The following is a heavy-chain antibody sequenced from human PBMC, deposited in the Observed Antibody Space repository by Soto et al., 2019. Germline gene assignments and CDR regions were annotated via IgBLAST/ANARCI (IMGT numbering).Heavy chain of an antibody. J-gene: IGHJ4*02. CDR3: ARGSNHFDY. CDR1: GFTFSPFW. D-gene: IGHD4-4*01. Sequence: TGGSLRLSCAASGFTFSPFWMHWVRQVPGKGPVWVSRINSDGNSTSYADSVKGRFTISRDNAKNTLYLQMNSLRAEDTAVYYCARGSNHFDYWGQGTLVTFSS. V-gene: IGHV3-74*01. CDR2: INSDGNST.